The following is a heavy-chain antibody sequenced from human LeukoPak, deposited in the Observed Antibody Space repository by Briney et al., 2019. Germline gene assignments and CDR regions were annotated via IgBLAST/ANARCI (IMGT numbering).Heavy chain of an antibody. Sequence: ASVRVSCXASGYTFTGYYMHWVRQAPGQGLEWMGRINPNSGGTNYAQKFQGRVTMTRDTSISTAYMELSRLRSDDTAVYYCARGFVWGSYRVDYWGQGTLVTVSS. J-gene: IGHJ4*02. CDR1: GYTFTGYY. CDR3: ARGFVWGSYRVDY. V-gene: IGHV1-2*06. D-gene: IGHD3-16*02. CDR2: INPNSGGT.